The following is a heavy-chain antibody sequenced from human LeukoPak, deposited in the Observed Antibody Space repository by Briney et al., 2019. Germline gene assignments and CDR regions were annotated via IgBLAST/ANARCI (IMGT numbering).Heavy chain of an antibody. D-gene: IGHD3-22*01. Sequence: ASVKVSCKASGYTFTSYGISWVRQAPGQGLEWMGWISAYNGNTNYAQKPQGRVTMTTDTSTSTAYMELRSLRSDDTAVYYCARGMTDTYYYDSSGYPDLFDYWGQGTLVTVSS. J-gene: IGHJ4*02. V-gene: IGHV1-18*01. CDR3: ARGMTDTYYYDSSGYPDLFDY. CDR2: ISAYNGNT. CDR1: GYTFTSYG.